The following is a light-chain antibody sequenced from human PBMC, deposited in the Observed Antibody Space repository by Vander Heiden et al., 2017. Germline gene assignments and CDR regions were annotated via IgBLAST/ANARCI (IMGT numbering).Light chain of an antibody. CDR3: RQVLQTPST. V-gene: IGKV2-28*01. J-gene: IGKJ5*01. Sequence: DIVMTQSPLSLPVTPGEPASISCGSSQSLLHSNGYNYLDWYLQKPGQSPQLLIYLGSNRASGVPHRFSGSGSGTDFTLKISRVEAEDVGVYYCRQVLQTPSTFGQGTLLEIK. CDR2: LGS. CDR1: QSLLHSNGYNY.